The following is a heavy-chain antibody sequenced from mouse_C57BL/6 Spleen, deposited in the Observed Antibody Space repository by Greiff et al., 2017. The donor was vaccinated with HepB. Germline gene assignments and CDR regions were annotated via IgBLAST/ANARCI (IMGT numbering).Heavy chain of an antibody. Sequence: EVQLQQSGGGLVQPGGSMKLSCAASGFTFSDAWMDWVRQSPEKGLEWVAEIRNKANNHATYYAESVKGRFTISRDDSKSSVYLQMNSLRAEDTGIYYCTRSYDYDARYYFDYWGQGTTLTVSS. CDR2: IRNKANNHAT. CDR1: GFTFSDAW. V-gene: IGHV6-6*01. D-gene: IGHD2-4*01. J-gene: IGHJ2*01. CDR3: TRSYDYDARYYFDY.